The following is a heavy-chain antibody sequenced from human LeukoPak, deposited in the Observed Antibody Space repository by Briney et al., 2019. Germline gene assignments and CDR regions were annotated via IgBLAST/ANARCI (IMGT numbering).Heavy chain of an antibody. V-gene: IGHV3-64*01. CDR2: ISSNGGST. J-gene: IGHJ5*02. D-gene: IGHD6-6*01. Sequence: PGGSLRLSCAASGFTFSSYAMHWVRQAPGKGLEYVSAISSNGGSTYYANSVKGRFTISRDNAKNSLFLQMNSLRAEDTAVYYCAKDLVRIAAQDWFDPWGQGTLVTVSS. CDR1: GFTFSSYA. CDR3: AKDLVRIAAQDWFDP.